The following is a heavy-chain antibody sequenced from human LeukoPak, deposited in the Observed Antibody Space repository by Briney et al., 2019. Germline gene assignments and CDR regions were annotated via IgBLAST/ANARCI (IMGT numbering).Heavy chain of an antibody. CDR2: VNPSGGKT. CDR1: GYTFTSYY. V-gene: IGHV1-46*01. J-gene: IGHJ6*03. Sequence: ASVKVSCKASGYTFTSYYMHWVRQAAGRGGDGVVIVNPSGGKTSYAQKVQGMVTMIRDMFKSTVYMALSSLRSEDTGVYYCEREKSIVGATTYYYYMEVWGKGTTVTVSS. D-gene: IGHD1-26*01. CDR3: EREKSIVGATTYYYYMEV.